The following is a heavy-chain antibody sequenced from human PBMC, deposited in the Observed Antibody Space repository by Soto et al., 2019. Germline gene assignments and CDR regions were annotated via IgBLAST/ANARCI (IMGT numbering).Heavy chain of an antibody. V-gene: IGHV3-30*18. CDR1: GFTFSSYG. CDR2: ISYDGSNK. J-gene: IGHJ5*02. D-gene: IGHD3-3*01. CDR3: AKDVRAFGVVPVNWFDP. Sequence: GGSLRLSCAASGFTFSSYGMHWVRQAPGKGLEWVAVISYDGSNKYYADSVKGRFTISRDNSKNTLYLQMNSLRAEDTAVYYCAKDVRAFGVVPVNWFDPWGQGTLVTVSS.